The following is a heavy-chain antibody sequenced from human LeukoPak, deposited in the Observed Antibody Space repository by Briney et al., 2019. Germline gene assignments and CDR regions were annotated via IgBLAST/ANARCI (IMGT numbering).Heavy chain of an antibody. Sequence: SGGSLRLSWAAPGSTSSNPWMSWVRQAPGKGLNWVGRIKSKTDGGTTDYAAPVKGRFTISRDDSKNTLYLQMNSLKTEDTAVYYCTTLPIITIFGVVIMNYWGQGTLVTVSS. CDR3: TTLPIITIFGVVIMNY. J-gene: IGHJ4*02. CDR2: IKSKTDGGTT. CDR1: GSTSSNPW. D-gene: IGHD3-3*01. V-gene: IGHV3-15*01.